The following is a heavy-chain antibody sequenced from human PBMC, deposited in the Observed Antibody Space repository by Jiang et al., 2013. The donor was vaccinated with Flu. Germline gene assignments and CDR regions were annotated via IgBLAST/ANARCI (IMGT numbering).Heavy chain of an antibody. CDR2: INHSGST. Sequence: KPSETLSLTCAVYGGSFSGYYWSWIRQPPGKGLEWIGEINHSGSTNYNPSLKSRVTISVDTSKNQFSLKLSSVTAADTAVYYCARGGGIAAAGRRVHWFDPWGQGTLVTVSS. CDR3: ARGGGIAAAGRRVHWFDP. J-gene: IGHJ5*02. D-gene: IGHD6-13*01. V-gene: IGHV4-34*01. CDR1: GGSFSGYY.